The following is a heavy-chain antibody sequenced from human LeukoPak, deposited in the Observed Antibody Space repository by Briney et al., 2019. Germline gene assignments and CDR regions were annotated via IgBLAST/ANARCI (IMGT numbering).Heavy chain of an antibody. J-gene: IGHJ3*02. CDR3: ARDLVPYDYEGRGRAFDI. Sequence: GGSLRLSCAASGFTFSSYSMNWVRQAPGKGLEGGSSISSSSSYIYYADSVKGGFTISRDNAKNSLYLQMNSLRAEDTAVYYCARDLVPYDYEGRGRAFDIWGQGTMVTVSS. CDR1: GFTFSSYS. V-gene: IGHV3-21*01. CDR2: ISSSSSYI. D-gene: IGHD4-17*01.